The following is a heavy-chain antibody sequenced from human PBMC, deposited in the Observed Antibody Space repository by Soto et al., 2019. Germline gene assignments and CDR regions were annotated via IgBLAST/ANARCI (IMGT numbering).Heavy chain of an antibody. CDR3: ARERDLYST. Sequence: PGGSLRLSCASSGFPFSNYWMSWVRPAPGKGLQWVANIKEDGSEKYYVDSVKGRFTISRDNARNSLYLQMNSLRAEDTALYYCARERDLYSTWGQGTQVTVSS. CDR1: GFPFSNYW. J-gene: IGHJ4*02. V-gene: IGHV3-7*01. D-gene: IGHD2-8*01. CDR2: IKEDGSEK.